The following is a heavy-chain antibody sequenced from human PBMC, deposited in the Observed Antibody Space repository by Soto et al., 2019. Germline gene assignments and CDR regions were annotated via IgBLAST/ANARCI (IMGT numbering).Heavy chain of an antibody. J-gene: IGHJ6*02. V-gene: IGHV1-46*01. CDR2: INPSGGST. CDR1: GYTFTSYY. CDR3: AREAGDYGGTYYYYSMDV. D-gene: IGHD4-17*01. Sequence: ASVKVSCKASGYTFTSYYMHWVRQAPGQGLEWMGIINPSGGSTSYAQKFQGRVTMTRDTSTSTVYMELSSLRSEDTAVYYCAREAGDYGGTYYYYSMDVWGQGTTVTVSS.